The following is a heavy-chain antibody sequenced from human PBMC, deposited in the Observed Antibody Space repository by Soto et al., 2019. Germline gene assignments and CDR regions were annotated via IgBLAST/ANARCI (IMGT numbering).Heavy chain of an antibody. Sequence: ASVKVSCKASGYTFTSYGISWVRQAPGQGLEWMGWISAYSDNTKSAQKLQGRVTMTTDTSTSTAYMELRSLRSDDTAVYYCARGSRDYIDYYFDYWGQGTLVTVSS. D-gene: IGHD4-17*01. CDR3: ARGSRDYIDYYFDY. CDR1: GYTFTSYG. CDR2: ISAYSDNT. V-gene: IGHV1-18*04. J-gene: IGHJ4*02.